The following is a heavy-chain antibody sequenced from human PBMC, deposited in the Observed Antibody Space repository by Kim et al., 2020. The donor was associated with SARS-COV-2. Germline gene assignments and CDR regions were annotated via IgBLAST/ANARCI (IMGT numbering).Heavy chain of an antibody. V-gene: IGHV3-21*01. D-gene: IGHD6-19*01. CDR1: GFTFSSYS. CDR3: ARDLYSSGWFLSNYFDY. Sequence: GGSLRLSCAASGFTFSSYSMNWVRQAPGKGLEWVSSISSSSSYIYYTDSVKGRFTISRDNAKNSLYLQMNSLRAEDTAVYYCARDLYSSGWFLSNYFDYWGQGTLVTVSS. J-gene: IGHJ4*02. CDR2: ISSSSSYI.